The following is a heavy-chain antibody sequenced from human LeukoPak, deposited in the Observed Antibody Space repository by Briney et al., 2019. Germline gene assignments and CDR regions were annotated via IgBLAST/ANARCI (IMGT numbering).Heavy chain of an antibody. CDR3: ARLGSSGWEYYFDY. D-gene: IGHD6-19*01. J-gene: IGHJ4*02. CDR2: INPCGGST. V-gene: IGHV1-46*03. Sequence: ASVTVSFKASGYTFPSYYMHWVRQAPGQGLEWMGIINPCGGSTSYAQKLQGRVTMTRYTSTSTVYKELSSLRSEDTAVYYCARLGSSGWEYYFDYWGQGTLVTVSS. CDR1: GYTFPSYY.